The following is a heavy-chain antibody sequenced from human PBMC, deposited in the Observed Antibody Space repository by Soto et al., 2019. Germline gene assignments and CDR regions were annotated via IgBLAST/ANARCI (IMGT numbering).Heavy chain of an antibody. CDR2: IWYDGSHK. CDR3: AAGEPLLY. J-gene: IGHJ4*02. D-gene: IGHD3-10*01. CDR1: GFTFNQFG. Sequence: GGSLRLSCAGSGFTFNQFGMHWVRQAPGKGLEWVAIIWYDGSHKYYADSVKGRFTISRDNSKNTVYLHMDSLGAEDTAMYYWAAGEPLLYRGQGTQVTVSS. V-gene: IGHV3-33*01.